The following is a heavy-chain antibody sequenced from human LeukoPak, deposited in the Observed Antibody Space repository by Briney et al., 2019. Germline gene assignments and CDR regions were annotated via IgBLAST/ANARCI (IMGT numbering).Heavy chain of an antibody. Sequence: GASVKVSCKASGYTFTSYDINWVRQATGQGLEWMGWMNPNSGNTGYAQKFQGRVTITRNTSISTAYMELSSLRSEDTAVYYCARGARITMVRGVIYGPNNCFDPWGQGTLVTVSS. CDR3: ARGARITMVRGVIYGPNNCFDP. CDR1: GYTFTSYD. D-gene: IGHD3-10*01. CDR2: MNPNSGNT. V-gene: IGHV1-8*03. J-gene: IGHJ5*02.